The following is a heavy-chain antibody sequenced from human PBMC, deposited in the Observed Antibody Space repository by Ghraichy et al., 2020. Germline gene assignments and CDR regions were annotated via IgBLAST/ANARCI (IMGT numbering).Heavy chain of an antibody. CDR3: TTYPVTRGAFDI. Sequence: GGSLRLSCAASGFTFSNAWMTWVRQAPGKGLEWVGRLKSNTDGGTTDYAAPVKGRFTISRDDSKNTLYLQMNSLKTDDTALYYCTTYPVTRGAFDIWGQGTMVTVPS. CDR1: GFTFSNAW. V-gene: IGHV3-15*01. CDR2: LKSNTDGGTT. D-gene: IGHD2-15*01. J-gene: IGHJ3*02.